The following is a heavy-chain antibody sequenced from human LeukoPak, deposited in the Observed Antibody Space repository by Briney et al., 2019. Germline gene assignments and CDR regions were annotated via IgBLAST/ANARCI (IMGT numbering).Heavy chain of an antibody. D-gene: IGHD5-18*01. Sequence: GGSLRLSCAASGFTFSSYWMSWVRQAPGKGLEWVANIKQDGSEKYYVDSVKGRFTISRDNAKNSLYLQMNSLRAEDTAVYYCAKPFFGDTAMVTDAFDIWGQGTMVTVSS. CDR2: IKQDGSEK. J-gene: IGHJ3*02. CDR3: AKPFFGDTAMVTDAFDI. V-gene: IGHV3-7*03. CDR1: GFTFSSYW.